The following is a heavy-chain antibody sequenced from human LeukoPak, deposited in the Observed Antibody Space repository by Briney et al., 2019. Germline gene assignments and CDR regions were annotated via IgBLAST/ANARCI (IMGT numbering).Heavy chain of an antibody. Sequence: GSLRLSCAASGFTFSSYWMTWVRQAPGKGLEWVGNIKRDGSEKYFVDSVKGRFTISRDNAKNSLYLQMNSLKTEDTAVYYCTTEISWYYYDSSGDDAFDIWGQGTMVTVSS. CDR1: GFTFSSYW. CDR2: IKRDGSEK. V-gene: IGHV3-7*03. J-gene: IGHJ3*02. CDR3: TTEISWYYYDSSGDDAFDI. D-gene: IGHD3-22*01.